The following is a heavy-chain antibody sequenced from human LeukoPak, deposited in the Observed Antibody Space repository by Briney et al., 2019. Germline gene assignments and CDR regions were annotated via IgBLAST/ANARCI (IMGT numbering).Heavy chain of an antibody. CDR1: GFTFSSYA. Sequence: PGGSLRLSCAAYGFTFSSYAMSWVRQAPGKGLEWVSAISGSGGSTYYADSVKGRFTISRDNSKNTLYLQMNSLRAEDTAVYYCAKNPRSYYDSSGYYSGYWGQGTLVTVSS. V-gene: IGHV3-23*01. D-gene: IGHD3-22*01. CDR3: AKNPRSYYDSSGYYSGY. CDR2: ISGSGGST. J-gene: IGHJ4*02.